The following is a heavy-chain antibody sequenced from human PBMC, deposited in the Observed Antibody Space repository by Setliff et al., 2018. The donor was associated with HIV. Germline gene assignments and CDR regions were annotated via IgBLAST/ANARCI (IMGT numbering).Heavy chain of an antibody. Sequence: PSETLSLTCAVSGGSISSSDWWSWVRQPPGKGLEWIGEINHSGSTNYNPSLKSRATISVDKSEKQFSLKVTSVTAADTAVYYCARDPRPSNYRLLWYFDFWGQGTLVTVSS. D-gene: IGHD2-2*01. CDR3: ARDPRPSNYRLLWYFDF. V-gene: IGHV4-4*02. J-gene: IGHJ4*02. CDR1: GGSISSSDW. CDR2: INHSGST.